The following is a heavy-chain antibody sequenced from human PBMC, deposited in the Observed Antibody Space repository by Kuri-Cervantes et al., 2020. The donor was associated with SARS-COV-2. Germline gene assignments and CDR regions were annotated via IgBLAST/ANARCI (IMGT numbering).Heavy chain of an antibody. D-gene: IGHD2-21*01. Sequence: LSLTCAASGFTFSRYAMHWVRQAPGKGLEWVAVISYDGSNKDYTASGKGRFTISRDSSQNTLYLQMKSLRTEDTALYYCARDRVGVHDSWGQGTLVTVSS. CDR3: ARDRVGVHDS. J-gene: IGHJ4*02. CDR2: ISYDGSNK. CDR1: GFTFSRYA. V-gene: IGHV3-30-3*01.